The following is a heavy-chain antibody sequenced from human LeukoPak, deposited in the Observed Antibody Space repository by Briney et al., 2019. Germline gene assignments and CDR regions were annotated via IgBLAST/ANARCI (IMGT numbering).Heavy chain of an antibody. Sequence: PGGSLRLSCETSGFTFSNYAMSWVRQAPGRGLEWVSGISYGDGGTYYADSVKGRFTISRDNAKNSLYLQMNSLRAEDTAVYYCATLPIQYSSGSRDYWGQGTLVTVSS. CDR1: GFTFSNYA. CDR3: ATLPIQYSSGSRDY. CDR2: ISYGDGGT. J-gene: IGHJ4*02. V-gene: IGHV3-23*01. D-gene: IGHD6-19*01.